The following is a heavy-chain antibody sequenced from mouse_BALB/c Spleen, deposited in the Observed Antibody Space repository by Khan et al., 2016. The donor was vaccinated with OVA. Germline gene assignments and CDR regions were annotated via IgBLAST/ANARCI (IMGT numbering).Heavy chain of an antibody. CDR1: GYTFTSYY. Sequence: VQLQESGAELVKPGASVKLSCKASGYTFTSYYMYWLKQRPGQGLEWIGEINPSNGGTNFNEKFMSKATLTVDKSSSTAYMQLSSLTSEDSAVYDCTRRGTARTTRWFACWGKGTLVTVSA. CDR2: INPSNGGT. J-gene: IGHJ3*01. D-gene: IGHD3-3*01. CDR3: TRRGTARTTRWFAC. V-gene: IGHV1S81*02.